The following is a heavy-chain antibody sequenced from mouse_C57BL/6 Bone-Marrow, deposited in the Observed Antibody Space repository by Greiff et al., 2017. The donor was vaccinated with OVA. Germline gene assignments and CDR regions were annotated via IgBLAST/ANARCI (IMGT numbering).Heavy chain of an antibody. CDR2: INPNNGGT. CDR1: GYTFTDYN. CDR3: ARGGYYGSSSGYFDV. Sequence: VQLQQSGPELVKPGASVKIPSKASGYTFTDYNMDWVKQSHGKSLEWIGDINPNNGGTIYNQKFKGKATLTVDKSSSTAYMELRSLTSEDTAVYYCARGGYYGSSSGYFDVWGTGTTVTVSS. J-gene: IGHJ1*03. V-gene: IGHV1-18*01. D-gene: IGHD1-1*01.